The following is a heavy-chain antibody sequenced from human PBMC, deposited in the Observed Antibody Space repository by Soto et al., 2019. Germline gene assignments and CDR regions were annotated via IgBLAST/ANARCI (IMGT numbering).Heavy chain of an antibody. J-gene: IGHJ4*02. Sequence: QVQLQESGPGLVKPSETLSLTCTVSGGSVSSGSYYWSWLRQPPGKGLEWIGYIDYSGSTNYNPSPRSRVTIPVDTSKNHCALKLSSVTAADTAVYYCGSYSSGWYDVSYWGQGTLVTVSS. V-gene: IGHV4-61*03. CDR2: IDYSGST. CDR1: GGSVSSGSYY. D-gene: IGHD6-19*01. CDR3: GSYSSGWYDVSY.